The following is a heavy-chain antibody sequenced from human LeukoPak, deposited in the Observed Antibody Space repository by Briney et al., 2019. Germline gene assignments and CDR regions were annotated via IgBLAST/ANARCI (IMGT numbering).Heavy chain of an antibody. CDR2: IYYSGST. V-gene: IGHV4-30-4*01. CDR1: GGSISCGDYY. Sequence: SETLSLTCTVSGGSISCGDYYWSWIRQPPGKGLEWIGYIYYSGSTYYNPSLKSRVTISVDTSKNQFSLKLSSVTAADTAVYYCARVRFIRKWLQFFYFDYWGQGTLVTVSS. CDR3: ARVRFIRKWLQFFYFDY. D-gene: IGHD5-24*01. J-gene: IGHJ4*02.